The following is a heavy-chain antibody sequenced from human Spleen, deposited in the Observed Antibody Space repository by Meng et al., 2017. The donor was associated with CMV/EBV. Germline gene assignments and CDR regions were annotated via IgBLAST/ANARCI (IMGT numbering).Heavy chain of an antibody. CDR3: ARDMTGYESAFDH. CDR1: GYTFNSYG. V-gene: IGHV1-18*01. D-gene: IGHD2-15*01. J-gene: IGHJ4*02. CDR2: ILPYNGNT. Sequence: ASVKVSCKASGYTFNSYGISWVRQAPGQGLXXXGYILPYNGNTHYAQKVQGRVTXTRDTSTNTAYMEVTSLRXDDTAVYFCARDMTGYESAFDHWGQGTVVTVSS.